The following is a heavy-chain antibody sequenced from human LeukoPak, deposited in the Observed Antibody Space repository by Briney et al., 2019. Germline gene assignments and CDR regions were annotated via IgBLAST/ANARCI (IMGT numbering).Heavy chain of an antibody. Sequence: GGSLRLSCAASGFTFSSYGMHWVRQAPGKGLEWVAVISYDGSNKYYADSVKGRFTISRDNSKNTLYLQMNSLRAEDTAVYYCARGPIYSRWFLNYWGQGTLVTVSS. D-gene: IGHD6-13*01. J-gene: IGHJ4*02. CDR3: ARGPIYSRWFLNY. CDR1: GFTFSSYG. V-gene: IGHV3-30*03. CDR2: ISYDGSNK.